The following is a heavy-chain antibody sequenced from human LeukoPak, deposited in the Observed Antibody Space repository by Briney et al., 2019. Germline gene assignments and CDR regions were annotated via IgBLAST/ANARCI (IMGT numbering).Heavy chain of an antibody. Sequence: GGSLRLSCAASGFTFSSYSMNWVRQAPGKGLEWVSSISSSSSYIYYADSAKGRFTISRDNAKNSLYVQMNSLRAEDKAVYYCARVVVTFMYYYYMDVWGKGTTVTVSS. CDR1: GFTFSSYS. CDR3: ARVVVTFMYYYYMDV. J-gene: IGHJ6*03. V-gene: IGHV3-21*01. CDR2: ISSSSSYI. D-gene: IGHD4-23*01.